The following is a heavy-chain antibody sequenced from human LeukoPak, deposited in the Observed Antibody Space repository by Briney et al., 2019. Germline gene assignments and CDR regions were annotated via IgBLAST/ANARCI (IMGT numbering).Heavy chain of an antibody. D-gene: IGHD4-17*01. CDR1: GYTFTSYA. V-gene: IGHV1-3*02. CDR2: GNAGNGNT. CDR3: ARDSGDPSGYFDY. Sequence: ASVKVSCKASGYTFTSYAMHWVRQAPGQRLEWMGWGNAGNGNTKYSQEFQGRVTITRDTSASTAYMELSSLRSEDMALYYCARDSGDPSGYFDYWGQGTLVTVSS. J-gene: IGHJ4*02.